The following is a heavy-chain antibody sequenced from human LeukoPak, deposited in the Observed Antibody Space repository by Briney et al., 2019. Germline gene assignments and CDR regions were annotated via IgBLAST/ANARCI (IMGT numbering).Heavy chain of an antibody. CDR1: GFTFSNYA. CDR2: IDASGGAT. V-gene: IGHV3-23*01. Sequence: GGSLRLSCAASGFTFSNYAMSWVRQAPGKGLEWVSSIDASGGATYYADSVKGRFTISRDSSKNTFYPQMNSLRAEDTAVYSCAKGSGSGWYGWFAPWGQGTLVTVSS. J-gene: IGHJ5*02. CDR3: AKGSGSGWYGWFAP. D-gene: IGHD6-19*01.